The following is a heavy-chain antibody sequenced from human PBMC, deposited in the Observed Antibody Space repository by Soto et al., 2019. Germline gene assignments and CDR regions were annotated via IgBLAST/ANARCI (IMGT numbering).Heavy chain of an antibody. CDR1: GFSLSTSGMC. CDR3: ARTTYYDILTGYSSFDY. D-gene: IGHD3-9*01. J-gene: IGHJ4*02. V-gene: IGHV2-70*11. CDR2: IDWDDDK. Sequence: SGPTLVNPTQTLTLTCTFSGFSLSTSGMCVSWIRQPPGKALEWLARIDWDDDKYYSTSLKTRLTISKDTSKNQVVLTMTNMDPVDTATYYCARTTYYDILTGYSSFDYWGQGTLVTVSS.